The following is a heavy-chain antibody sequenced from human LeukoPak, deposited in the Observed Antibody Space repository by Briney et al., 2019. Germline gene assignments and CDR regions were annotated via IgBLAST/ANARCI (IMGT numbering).Heavy chain of an antibody. J-gene: IGHJ4*02. V-gene: IGHV1-69*06. CDR2: IIPIFGTA. D-gene: IGHD1-26*01. CDR3: ARDVFGWEHPFDY. CDR1: GGTFISYA. Sequence: SVKVSCKASGGTFISYAISWVRQAPGQGLEWMGGIIPIFGTANYAQKFQGRVTITADKSTSTAYMELSSLRSEDTAVYYCARDVFGWEHPFDYWGQGTLVTVSS.